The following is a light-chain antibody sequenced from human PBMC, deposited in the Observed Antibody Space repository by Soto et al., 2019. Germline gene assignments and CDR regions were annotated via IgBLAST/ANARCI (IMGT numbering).Light chain of an antibody. Sequence: SALTQPASVSGSPGQSITISCTGTSSDVGGFNYVSWYQQHPGKAPKLLIFDVYSRPSGISNRFSGSKSGNTASLTISGLQAEDEADYYCCSYAGSRTYVFGTGTKVTVL. V-gene: IGLV2-14*01. CDR3: CSYAGSRTYV. CDR2: DVY. J-gene: IGLJ1*01. CDR1: SSDVGGFNY.